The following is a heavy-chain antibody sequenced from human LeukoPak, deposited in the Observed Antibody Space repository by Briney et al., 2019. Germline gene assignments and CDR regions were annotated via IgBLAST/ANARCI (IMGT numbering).Heavy chain of an antibody. D-gene: IGHD3-10*01. J-gene: IGHJ4*02. Sequence: SETLSLTCTVSGGSISSYYWSWIRQPPGKGLEWIGYIYYSGSTNYNPSLKSRVTISVDTSKNQFSLKLSSVIAADTAVYYCARARPYYYGSGSQYFDYWGQGTLVTVSS. CDR3: ARARPYYYGSGSQYFDY. CDR1: GGSISSYY. V-gene: IGHV4-59*01. CDR2: IYYSGST.